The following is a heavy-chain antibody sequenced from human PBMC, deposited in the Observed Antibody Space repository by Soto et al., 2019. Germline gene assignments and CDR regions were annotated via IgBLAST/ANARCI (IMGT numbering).Heavy chain of an antibody. V-gene: IGHV1-18*04. D-gene: IGHD6-6*01. CDR3: ARRYSSSLYYYYGMDV. CDR2: ISAYNGNT. Sequence: ASVKVSCKASGYTFISYGISWVRQAPGQGLEWMGWISAYNGNTNYAQKLQGRVTMTTDTSTSTAYMELRSLRSDDTAVYYCARRYSSSLYYYYGMDVWGQGTTVTVSS. CDR1: GYTFISYG. J-gene: IGHJ6*02.